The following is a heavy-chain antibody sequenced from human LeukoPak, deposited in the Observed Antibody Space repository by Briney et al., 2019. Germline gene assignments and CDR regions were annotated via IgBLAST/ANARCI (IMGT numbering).Heavy chain of an antibody. Sequence: ASLKVSCKAFGYTFTGQYLHWARQAPGQGLEWIGWIDPNSGDTNYAQRFEDRVTMTGDTSISTAYMELGRLTSEDAAIYYCARAKAYHDSSGSYRTSYFDLWGQGTLVTVSS. D-gene: IGHD3-22*01. CDR1: GYTFTGQY. CDR3: ARAKAYHDSSGSYRTSYFDL. V-gene: IGHV1-2*02. CDR2: IDPNSGDT. J-gene: IGHJ5*02.